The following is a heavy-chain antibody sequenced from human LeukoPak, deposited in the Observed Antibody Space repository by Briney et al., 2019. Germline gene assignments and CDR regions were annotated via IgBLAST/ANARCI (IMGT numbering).Heavy chain of an antibody. Sequence: SETLSLTCAVYGGSFSGYYWSWIRQPPGKGLEWIGEINHSGSTNYNPSLESRVTISVDTSKNQFSLKLSSVTAADTAVYYCARVLSSGWYYRHFDYWGQGTLVTVSS. J-gene: IGHJ4*02. CDR1: GGSFSGYY. CDR2: INHSGST. V-gene: IGHV4-34*01. CDR3: ARVLSSGWYYRHFDY. D-gene: IGHD6-19*01.